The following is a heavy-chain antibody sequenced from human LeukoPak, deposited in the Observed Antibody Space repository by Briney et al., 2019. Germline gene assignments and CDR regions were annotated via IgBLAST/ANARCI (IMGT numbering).Heavy chain of an antibody. D-gene: IGHD2-15*01. CDR1: GFSFSSYA. CDR3: AKEYCSGGSCYSGY. CDR2: ISSSGYTT. J-gene: IGHJ4*02. V-gene: IGHV3-23*01. Sequence: AGGSLRLSCAASGFSFSSYAMSWVRQAPGKGLEWVSAISSSGYTTYYADSVKGRFSISGDNSKNTVYLQMSSLRGEDTAVYHCAKEYCSGGSCYSGYWGQGALVTVSS.